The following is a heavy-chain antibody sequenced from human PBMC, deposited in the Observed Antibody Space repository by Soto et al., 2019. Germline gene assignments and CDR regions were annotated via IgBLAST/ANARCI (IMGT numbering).Heavy chain of an antibody. Sequence: GSGPTLVNPTQTLTLTCTLSGFSLSTSGMCVSWIRQPPGKALEWLALIDWDDDKYYSTSLKTRLTISKDTSKNQVVLTMTNMDPVDTAMYYCARIKKTVSDAFDIWGQGTMVTDSS. CDR2: IDWDDDK. CDR3: ARIKKTVSDAFDI. V-gene: IGHV2-70*01. J-gene: IGHJ3*02. CDR1: GFSLSTSGMC. D-gene: IGHD4-17*01.